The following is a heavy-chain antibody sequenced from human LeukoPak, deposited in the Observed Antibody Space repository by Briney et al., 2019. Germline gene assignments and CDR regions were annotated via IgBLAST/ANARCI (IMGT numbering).Heavy chain of an antibody. Sequence: GGSLRLSCAASGFTFDTYIIHRVRQAPGKALEWVSSISSSSTYIYYADSVKGRFTISRDNAKNSLYLQMDSLRAEDTAVYYCARDTSGYSRRDFDYWGQGTLVTVSS. V-gene: IGHV3-21*01. D-gene: IGHD3-22*01. CDR3: ARDTSGYSRRDFDY. J-gene: IGHJ4*02. CDR2: ISSSSTYI. CDR1: GFTFDTYI.